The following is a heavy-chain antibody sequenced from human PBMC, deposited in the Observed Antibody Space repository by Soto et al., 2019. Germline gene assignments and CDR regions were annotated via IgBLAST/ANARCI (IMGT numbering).Heavy chain of an antibody. Sequence: EVQLLESGGGLVQPGGSLRLSCAASRFTFSGYAMSWVRQAPGKGLEWVSAISGSGGSTYYADSVKGRFTISRDNSKNTLYLQMNSLRAEDTAVYYCAKGRIQLWSRGGYYFDYWGQGTLVTVSS. CDR2: ISGSGGST. J-gene: IGHJ4*02. CDR1: RFTFSGYA. CDR3: AKGRIQLWSRGGYYFDY. V-gene: IGHV3-23*01. D-gene: IGHD5-18*01.